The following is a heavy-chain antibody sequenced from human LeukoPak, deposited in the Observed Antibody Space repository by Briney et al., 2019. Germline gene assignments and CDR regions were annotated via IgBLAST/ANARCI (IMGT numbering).Heavy chain of an antibody. CDR1: GFTFSSYS. Sequence: GGSLRLSCAASGFTFSSYSMNWVRQAPGKGLEWVSAITGSGGNTYYADSVRGRFTISRDNSKNTLFLQMNTLRAEDTAVYYCATIGVRGYSYPIDYWGQGTLVTVSS. J-gene: IGHJ4*02. CDR2: ITGSGGNT. D-gene: IGHD5-18*01. CDR3: ATIGVRGYSYPIDY. V-gene: IGHV3-23*01.